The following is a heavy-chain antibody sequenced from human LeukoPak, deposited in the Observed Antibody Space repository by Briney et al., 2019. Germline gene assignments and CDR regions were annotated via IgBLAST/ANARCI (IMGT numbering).Heavy chain of an antibody. CDR1: GFTFSSYT. D-gene: IGHD2-15*01. Sequence: GGSLRLSCVGSGFTFSSYTMTWVRQAPGKGLEWVSAIGGRGGSTYYADSVKGRFTISRDNAKNSLYLQMNSLRAEDTAVYYCARMPRPHCSGGSCYACWGQGTLVTVSS. J-gene: IGHJ4*02. CDR3: ARMPRPHCSGGSCYAC. V-gene: IGHV3-23*01. CDR2: IGGRGGST.